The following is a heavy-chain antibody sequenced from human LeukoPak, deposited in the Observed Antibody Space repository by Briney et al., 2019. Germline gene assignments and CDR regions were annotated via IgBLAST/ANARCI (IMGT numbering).Heavy chain of an antibody. Sequence: SETLSLTCTVSGGSISSYYWSWIRQPPGKGLERIGYISYSGSTKYNPSLQSRVTVSVDTSKNQFSLKLSSVTAADTAVYYCARQRKEFCGGDCYYFDYWGQGTVVTVSS. D-gene: IGHD2-21*02. CDR2: ISYSGST. J-gene: IGHJ4*02. CDR3: ARQRKEFCGGDCYYFDY. V-gene: IGHV4-59*01. CDR1: GGSISSYY.